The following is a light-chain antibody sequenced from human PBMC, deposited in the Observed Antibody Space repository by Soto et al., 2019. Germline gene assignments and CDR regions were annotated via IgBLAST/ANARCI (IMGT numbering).Light chain of an antibody. J-gene: IGLJ2*01. CDR2: RNS. CDR3: QSYDSSLSGVV. CDR1: SSNIGAGYD. V-gene: IGLV1-40*01. Sequence: QAVVTQPPSVSGAPGQRVTISCTGSSSNIGAGYDVHWYQQLPGTAPKLLIYRNSNRPSGVPDRFSGSKSGTSASLAITGLQAEDEADYYCQSYDSSLSGVVFGGGTKVTVL.